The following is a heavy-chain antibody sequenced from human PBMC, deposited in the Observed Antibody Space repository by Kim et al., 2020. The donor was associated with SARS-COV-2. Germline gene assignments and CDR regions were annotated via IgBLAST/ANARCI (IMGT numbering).Heavy chain of an antibody. CDR1: GFTFSSYA. J-gene: IGHJ6*02. Sequence: GGSLRLSCAASGFTFSSYAMHWVRQAPGKGLEWVAVISYDGSNKYYADSVKGRFTISRDNSKNTLYLQMNSLRAEDTAVYYCAREKDSSSSLDYYYGMDVWGQGTTVTVSS. D-gene: IGHD6-6*01. CDR3: AREKDSSSSLDYYYGMDV. V-gene: IGHV3-30-3*01. CDR2: ISYDGSNK.